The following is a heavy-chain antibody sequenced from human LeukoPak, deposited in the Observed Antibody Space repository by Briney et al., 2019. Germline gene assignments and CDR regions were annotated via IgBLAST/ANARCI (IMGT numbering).Heavy chain of an antibody. Sequence: GGSLRLSCAASGFTSSNYWMHWVRQVPGKGLVWVARINTDGSSTSYADSVKGRFTISRDNAKSTLYLQMNSLRAEDTAVYYCARDIAVSGNYFDYWGQGTLVTVSS. CDR3: ARDIAVSGNYFDY. J-gene: IGHJ4*02. CDR2: INTDGSST. V-gene: IGHV3-74*01. D-gene: IGHD6-19*01. CDR1: GFTSSNYW.